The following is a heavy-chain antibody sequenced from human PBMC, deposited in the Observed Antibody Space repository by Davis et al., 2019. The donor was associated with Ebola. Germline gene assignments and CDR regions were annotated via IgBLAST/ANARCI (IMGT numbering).Heavy chain of an antibody. Sequence: ASVKVSCKASGYTFTGYYMHWVRQAPGQGLEWMGWINPNSGGTNYAQKFQGRVTMTRDTSISTAYMELSRLRSDDTAVYYCARGDARYYYYYGKDVWGQGTTVTVSS. CDR3: ARGDARYYYYYGKDV. CDR1: GYTFTGYY. V-gene: IGHV1-2*02. D-gene: IGHD2-2*01. CDR2: INPNSGGT. J-gene: IGHJ6*02.